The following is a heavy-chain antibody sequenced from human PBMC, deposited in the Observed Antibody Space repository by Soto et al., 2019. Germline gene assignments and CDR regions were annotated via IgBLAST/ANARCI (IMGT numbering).Heavy chain of an antibody. Sequence: GGSLRLSCAASGFSFSSYAMNWVRQAPGKGLEWVSTIRGSVASTDYADSVKGRFTISRDNSRNNLYLQMNSLRAEDTAVYYCAKDRGSGSNFYYYYMDVWGKGTTVTVSS. D-gene: IGHD3-10*01. J-gene: IGHJ6*03. CDR2: IRGSVAST. CDR3: AKDRGSGSNFYYYYMDV. CDR1: GFSFSSYA. V-gene: IGHV3-23*01.